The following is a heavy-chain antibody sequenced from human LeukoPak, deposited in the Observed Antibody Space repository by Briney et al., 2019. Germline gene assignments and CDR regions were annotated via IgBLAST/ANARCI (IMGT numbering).Heavy chain of an antibody. CDR3: ARGGPTMGTDY. CDR1: GFTFRNYW. V-gene: IGHV3-7*01. D-gene: IGHD5-24*01. CDR2: IKEDGSEK. Sequence: PGGSLRLSCAGSGFTFRNYWMNWVRQAPGKGLEWVANIKEDGSEKYYVDSVKGRFTVSRDNAKNSLYLQINSLRADDTAVYYCARGGPTMGTDYWGQGTLVTVSS. J-gene: IGHJ4*02.